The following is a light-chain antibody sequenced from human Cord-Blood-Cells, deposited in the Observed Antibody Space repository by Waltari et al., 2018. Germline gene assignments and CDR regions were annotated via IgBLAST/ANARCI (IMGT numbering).Light chain of an antibody. J-gene: IGLJ2*01. CDR2: LNSDGSH. V-gene: IGLV4-69*01. CDR1: SGHSSYA. CDR3: QTWGTGIVV. Sequence: QLVLTQSPSASASLGASVKLPCTLSSGHSSYAIAWPQQQPEKGPRYLMKLNSDGSHSKGDGIPDRCSGSSSGAERYLTISSLQSEDEADYYCQTWGTGIVVFGGGTKLTVL.